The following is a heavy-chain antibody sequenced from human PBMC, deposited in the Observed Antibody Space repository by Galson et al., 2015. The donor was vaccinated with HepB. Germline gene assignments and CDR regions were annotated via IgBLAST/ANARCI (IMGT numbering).Heavy chain of an antibody. Sequence: SLRLSCAASGFTFSGSAMHWVRQASGKGLEWVGRIRSKANSYATAYAASVKGRFTISRDDSKNTAYLQMNSLKTEDTAVYYCTRHQADVRVPEYYYYMDVWGKGTTVTVSS. CDR1: GFTFSGSA. D-gene: IGHD4/OR15-4a*01. J-gene: IGHJ6*03. CDR2: IRSKANSYAT. CDR3: TRHQADVRVPEYYYYMDV. V-gene: IGHV3-73*01.